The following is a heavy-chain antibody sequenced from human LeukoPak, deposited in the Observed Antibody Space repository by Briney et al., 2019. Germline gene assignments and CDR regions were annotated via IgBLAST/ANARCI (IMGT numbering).Heavy chain of an antibody. D-gene: IGHD6-13*01. CDR3: ARGPPESSNSDY. CDR2: MIPNSANT. V-gene: IGHV1-8*01. CDR1: VYTFTIYD. J-gene: IGHJ4*02. Sequence: GASEKVSRTASVYTFTIYDINWVCQAPGEGGEWVGWMIPNSANTGYAQKFQGRVTMTRNTSISTAYMELSSLRSEDTAVYYCARGPPESSNSDYWGQGTLVTVSS.